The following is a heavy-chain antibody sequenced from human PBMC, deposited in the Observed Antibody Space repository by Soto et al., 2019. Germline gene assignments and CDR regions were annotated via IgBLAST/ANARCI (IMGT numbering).Heavy chain of an antibody. J-gene: IGHJ6*02. V-gene: IGHV3-73*01. CDR3: ARGQGAAIGDYYYHGMGV. D-gene: IGHD2-2*02. Sequence: PGGSLRLSCAASGFIFSGAAIHWVRHACGKGLEWVGRIRSRANNFATPSAASVKGRFTFSRDDSKNTAYLQMNTLKPEDTAVYYCARGQGAAIGDYYYHGMGVWGQGTTVTVSS. CDR2: IRSRANNFAT. CDR1: GFIFSGAA.